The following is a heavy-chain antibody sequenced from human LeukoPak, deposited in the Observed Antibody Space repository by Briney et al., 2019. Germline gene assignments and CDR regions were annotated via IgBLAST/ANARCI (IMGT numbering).Heavy chain of an antibody. V-gene: IGHV3-23*01. CDR2: FSGSGGST. CDR3: TRDRIVASIIGYYFDS. CDR1: GFTFSSYA. J-gene: IGHJ4*02. D-gene: IGHD5-12*01. Sequence: PGGSLRLSCAASGFTFSSYAMSWVRQAPGKGLEWVSAFSGSGGSTYYADSVKGRFTISRDNSKNTLYLQMNSLRAEDTAVYYCTRDRIVASIIGYYFDSWGQGTLVTVSS.